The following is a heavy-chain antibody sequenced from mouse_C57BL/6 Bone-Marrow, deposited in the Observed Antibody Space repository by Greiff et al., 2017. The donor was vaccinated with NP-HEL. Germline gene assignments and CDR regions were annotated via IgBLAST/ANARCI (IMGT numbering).Heavy chain of an antibody. CDR3: TTYSNYEYYYAMDY. Sequence: EVQLQESGTVLARPGASVKMSCKTSGYTFTSYWMHWVKQRPGQGLEWIGAIYPGNSDTSYNQKFKGKAKLTAVTSASTTYMELSSLTNEDSAVYYCTTYSNYEYYYAMDYWGQGTSVTVSS. V-gene: IGHV1-5*01. CDR1: GYTFTSYW. J-gene: IGHJ4*01. D-gene: IGHD2-5*01. CDR2: IYPGNSDT.